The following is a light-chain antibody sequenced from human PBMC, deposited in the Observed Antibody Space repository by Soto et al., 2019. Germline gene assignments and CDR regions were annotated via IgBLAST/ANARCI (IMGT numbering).Light chain of an antibody. CDR2: GVN. CDR1: SSDVGGYNY. Sequence: QSALTQPRSVSGSPGQSVTISCTGTSSDVGGYNYVSWYQQHPGKAPKVMIYGVNMRPSGVPDRFSGSKSGNTASLTISGLQTEDEADYYCCSYAGSYTLWVFGGGTKVTVL. V-gene: IGLV2-11*01. J-gene: IGLJ3*02. CDR3: CSYAGSYTLWV.